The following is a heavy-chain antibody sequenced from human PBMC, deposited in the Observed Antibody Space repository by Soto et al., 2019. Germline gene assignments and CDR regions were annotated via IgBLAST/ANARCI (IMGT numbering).Heavy chain of an antibody. Sequence: QVQLQESGPGLVKPSETLSLTCTVSGGSVSSGNYYWSWIRQPPGKRLEWIGYIYYSGSTNYNPSLKSRVTISVDTSKNQFSLKLSSVIAADTAVYYCASYSSGWYDVSYWGQGTLVTVSS. J-gene: IGHJ4*02. V-gene: IGHV4-61*01. CDR3: ASYSSGWYDVSY. CDR2: IYYSGST. D-gene: IGHD6-19*01. CDR1: GGSVSSGNYY.